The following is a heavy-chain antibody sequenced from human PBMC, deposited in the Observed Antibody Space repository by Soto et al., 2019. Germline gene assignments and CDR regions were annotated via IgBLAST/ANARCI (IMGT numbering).Heavy chain of an antibody. CDR3: ARDDIVLVPAAMRLFDY. J-gene: IGHJ4*02. CDR2: ISAYNGNT. V-gene: IGHV1-18*01. D-gene: IGHD2-2*01. CDR1: GHTFTSYG. Sequence: ASVKVSCKASGHTFTSYGISWVRQAPGQGLEWMGWISAYNGNTNYAQKLQGRVTMTTDTSTSTAYMELRSLRSDDTAVYYCARDDIVLVPAAMRLFDYWGQGTLVT.